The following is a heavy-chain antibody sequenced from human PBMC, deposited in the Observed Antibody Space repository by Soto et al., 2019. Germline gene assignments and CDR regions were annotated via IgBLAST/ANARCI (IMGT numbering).Heavy chain of an antibody. V-gene: IGHV4-31*03. D-gene: IGHD4-17*01. CDR3: ARSSSTVTEPFDY. J-gene: IGHJ4*02. CDR2: IYYSGST. CDR1: GGSISSGGYY. Sequence: SETLSLTCTVSGGSISSGGYYWSWIRQHPGKGLEWIGYIYYSGSTYYNPSLKSRVTISVDTSKNQFSLKLSSVTAADTAVYYCARSSSTVTEPFDYWGQGTLVTVSS.